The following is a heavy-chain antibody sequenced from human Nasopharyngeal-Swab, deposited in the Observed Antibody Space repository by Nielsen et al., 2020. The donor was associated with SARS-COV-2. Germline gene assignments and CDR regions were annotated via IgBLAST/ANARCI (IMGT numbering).Heavy chain of an antibody. D-gene: IGHD6-6*01. CDR1: GDSVSYSNNS. CDR3: ARHISSSRAYFDS. CDR2: TSYRSRWFT. Sequence: SQTLSLTCVISGDSVSYSNNSWSWIRQSPSRGLEWLGRTSYRSRWFTDYAPSVESRITINPDTSKNQLSLLVNSVTPEDTAVYYCARHISSSRAYFDSWGQGTLVTVSS. V-gene: IGHV6-1*01. J-gene: IGHJ4*02.